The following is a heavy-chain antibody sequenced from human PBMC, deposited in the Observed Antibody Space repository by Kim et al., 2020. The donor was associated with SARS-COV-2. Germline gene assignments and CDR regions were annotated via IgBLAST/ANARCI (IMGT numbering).Heavy chain of an antibody. J-gene: IGHJ6*01. V-gene: IGHV4-38-2*02. D-gene: IGHD2-2*01. Sequence: SETLSLTCTVSGYSISSGYYWGWIRQPPGKGLEWIGSIYHSGSTYYNPSLKSRVTISVDTSKNQFSLKLSSVTAADTAVYYCASVVPAAPKHYYYYGMDV. CDR2: IYHSGST. CDR3: ASVVPAAPKHYYYYGMDV. CDR1: GYSISSGYY.